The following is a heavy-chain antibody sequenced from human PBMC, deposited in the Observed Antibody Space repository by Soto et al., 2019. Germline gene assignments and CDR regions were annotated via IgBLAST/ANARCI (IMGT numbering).Heavy chain of an antibody. J-gene: IGHJ4*02. CDR3: ARGDIVATIFDY. V-gene: IGHV3-7*01. D-gene: IGHD5-12*01. Sequence: EVQLVESGGGLVQPGGSLRLSCAASGFTFSSYWMSWVRQAPGKGLKWVANIKQDGSEKYYVDSVMGRFTISRDNAKNSLYLQMNSLRAEDTAVYYCARGDIVATIFDYWGQGTLVTVSS. CDR2: IKQDGSEK. CDR1: GFTFSSYW.